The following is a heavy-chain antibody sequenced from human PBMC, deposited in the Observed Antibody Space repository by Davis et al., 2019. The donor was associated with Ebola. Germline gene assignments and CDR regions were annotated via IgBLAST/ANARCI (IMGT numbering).Heavy chain of an antibody. CDR1: GYTFNSYW. V-gene: IGHV5-51*01. D-gene: IGHD2-2*01. Sequence: GESLKISCRASGYTFNSYWIGWVRQVPGKGLEWMGIIYPGDSDTRYSPSFQGQVTISADKSISTAYLQWSSLKASDTAMYYCARQGSVYQLLQRTFDTWGQGTMVTVSS. J-gene: IGHJ3*02. CDR2: IYPGDSDT. CDR3: ARQGSVYQLLQRTFDT.